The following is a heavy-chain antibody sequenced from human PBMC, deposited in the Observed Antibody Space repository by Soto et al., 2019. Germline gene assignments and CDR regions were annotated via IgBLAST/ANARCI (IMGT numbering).Heavy chain of an antibody. CDR2: INPSGGST. D-gene: IGHD4-17*01. V-gene: IGHV1-46*01. J-gene: IGHJ6*02. CDR3: ARELLDYGDYRVYGMDV. CDR1: GYTFTSYY. Sequence: ASVKVSCKASGYTFTSYYMHWVRQAPGQGLEWMGIINPSGGSTSYAQKFQGRVTMTRDTSTSTVYMELSSLRSEDTAVYYCARELLDYGDYRVYGMDVWGQGTTVTVSS.